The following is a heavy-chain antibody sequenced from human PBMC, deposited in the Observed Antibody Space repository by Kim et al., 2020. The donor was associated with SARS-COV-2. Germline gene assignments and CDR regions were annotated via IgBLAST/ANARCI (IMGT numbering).Heavy chain of an antibody. CDR3: TRVPGTTLAVWVAVD. V-gene: IGHV3-73*01. CDR2: IRSKANSYAT. Sequence: GGSLRLSCAASGFIFSGSAMHWVRQASGKGLEWVGRIRSKANSYATAYAASVKGRFTISRDDSKTTAYLQMHSLKTEDTDVYYCTRVPGTTLAVWVAVD. D-gene: IGHD1-1*01. J-gene: IGHJ3*02. CDR1: GFIFSGSA.